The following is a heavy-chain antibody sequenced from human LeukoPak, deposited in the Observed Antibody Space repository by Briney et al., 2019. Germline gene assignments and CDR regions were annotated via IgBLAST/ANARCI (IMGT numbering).Heavy chain of an antibody. Sequence: GGSLRLSCAASGFTFSNYWMTWVRQAPGKGLEWVSAISGSGGSTYYADSVKGRFTISRDNSKNTLYLQMNSLGAEDTAVYYCAKVYYDFWGTGLEYYYYMDVWGKGTTVTVSS. CDR3: AKVYYDFWGTGLEYYYYMDV. D-gene: IGHD3-3*01. CDR1: GFTFSNYW. J-gene: IGHJ6*03. CDR2: ISGSGGST. V-gene: IGHV3-23*01.